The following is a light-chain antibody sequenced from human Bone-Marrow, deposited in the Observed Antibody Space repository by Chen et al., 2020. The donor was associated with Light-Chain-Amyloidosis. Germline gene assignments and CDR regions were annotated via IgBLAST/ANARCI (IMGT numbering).Light chain of an antibody. J-gene: IGLJ1*01. V-gene: IGLV2-14*01. CDR3: SSYTITNTLV. Sequence: QSALPHPASVSASPGQSITIPCPGTSSDVGGDNHVSWYQQHPDKAPKLMIYEVTNRPSWVPDRFSGSKSDNTASLTISGLQTEDEADYFCSSYTITNTLVFGSGTRVTVL. CDR2: EVT. CDR1: SSDVGGDNH.